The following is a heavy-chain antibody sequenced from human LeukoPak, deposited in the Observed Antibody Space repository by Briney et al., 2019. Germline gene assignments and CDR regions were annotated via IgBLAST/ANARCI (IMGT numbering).Heavy chain of an antibody. D-gene: IGHD6-6*01. CDR3: AKDFRAYSSSSTYYMDV. CDR2: ISSSSSYI. V-gene: IGHV3-21*01. Sequence: GGSLRLSCAASGFTFSSYSMNWVRQAPGKGLEWVTSISSSSSYIYYADSVKGRFTISRDNAKNSLYLQMNSLRAEDTAVYYCAKDFRAYSSSSTYYMDVWGKGITVAVSS. CDR1: GFTFSSYS. J-gene: IGHJ6*03.